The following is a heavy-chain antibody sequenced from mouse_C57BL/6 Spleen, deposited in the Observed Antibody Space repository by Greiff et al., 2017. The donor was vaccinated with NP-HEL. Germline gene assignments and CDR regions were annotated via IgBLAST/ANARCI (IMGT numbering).Heavy chain of an antibody. CDR2: IWSDGST. D-gene: IGHD2-10*01. J-gene: IGHJ4*01. Sequence: QVQLKESGPGLVAPSQSLSITCTVSGFSLTSYGVHWVRQPPGKGLEWLVVIWSDGSTTYNSALKSRLSISKDNSKSQVFLKMNSLQTDDTAMYYCARQRGLLGGYYAMDYWGQGTSVTVSS. CDR1: GFSLTSYG. CDR3: ARQRGLLGGYYAMDY. V-gene: IGHV2-6-1*01.